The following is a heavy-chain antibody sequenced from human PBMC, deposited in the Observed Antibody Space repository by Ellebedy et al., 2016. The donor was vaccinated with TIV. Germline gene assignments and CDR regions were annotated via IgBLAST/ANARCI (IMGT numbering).Heavy chain of an antibody. CDR2: ISSSDSYI. V-gene: IGHV3-21*01. Sequence: GESLKISCAGSGFTFNNINMNWVRQAPGKGLEWVSSISSSDSYIYYADSVKGRFTISRDNAKKSLFLQMNSLRGEDTAVYYCARGGGSHYAMDVWGQGTTVTVSS. CDR3: ARGGGSHYAMDV. D-gene: IGHD6-13*01. CDR1: GFTFNNIN. J-gene: IGHJ6*02.